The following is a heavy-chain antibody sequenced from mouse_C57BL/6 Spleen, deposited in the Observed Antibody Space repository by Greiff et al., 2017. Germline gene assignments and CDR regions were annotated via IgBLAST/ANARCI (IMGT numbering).Heavy chain of an antibody. CDR2: IYPGDGDT. CDR3: ARWRIYDGYCVGAY. V-gene: IGHV1-80*01. D-gene: IGHD2-3*01. Sequence: QVQLQQAGAELVKPGASVKISCKASGYAFSSYWMNWVKQRPGKGLEWIGQIYPGDGDTHYNGKFKGKGTLTADKSSSTDYMQLSGLASEDSAVYFCARWRIYDGYCVGAYWGQGTTRTVCS. J-gene: IGHJ2*01. CDR1: GYAFSSYW.